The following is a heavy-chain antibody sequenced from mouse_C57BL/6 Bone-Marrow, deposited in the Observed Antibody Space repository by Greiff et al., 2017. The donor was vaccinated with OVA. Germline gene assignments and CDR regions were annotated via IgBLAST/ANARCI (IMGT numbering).Heavy chain of an antibody. CDR2: IWWDDDK. J-gene: IGHJ4*01. V-gene: IGHV8-8*01. CDR1: GFSLSTFGMG. CDR3: ARISYYYGSSYDYYAMDY. Sequence: QVTLKVSGPGILQPSQTLSLTCSFSGFSLSTFGMGVGWIRQPSGKGLEWLAHIWWDDDKYYNPALKSRLTISKDTSKNQVFLKLANVDTADTATYYCARISYYYGSSYDYYAMDYWGQGTSVTVSS. D-gene: IGHD1-1*01.